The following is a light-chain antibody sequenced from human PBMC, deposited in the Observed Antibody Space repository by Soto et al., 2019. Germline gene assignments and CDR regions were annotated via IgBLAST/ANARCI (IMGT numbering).Light chain of an antibody. Sequence: QSVLTQPPSASGSPGRSVTISCTGTSSDVGGYNYVSWYQQHPGKAPKLMIYEVSKRPSGVPDRFSGSKSGNTASLTVSGLQAEDGADYYCSSYAGSNNSYVFGTGTKVTVL. CDR3: SSYAGSNNSYV. V-gene: IGLV2-8*01. CDR2: EVS. J-gene: IGLJ1*01. CDR1: SSDVGGYNY.